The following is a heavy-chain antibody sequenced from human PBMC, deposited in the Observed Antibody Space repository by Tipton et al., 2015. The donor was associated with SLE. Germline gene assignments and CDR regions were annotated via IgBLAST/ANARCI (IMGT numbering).Heavy chain of an antibody. Sequence: LRLSCAVYGGSFSGYYWSWIRQPPGKGLEWIGEINHSGSTNYNPPLKSRVTISVDTSKNQFSLKLSSVTAAVTAVYYCARRAMVQGVGDNGMDVWGQGTTVTVSS. D-gene: IGHD3-10*01. J-gene: IGHJ6*02. CDR3: ARRAMVQGVGDNGMDV. CDR2: INHSGST. V-gene: IGHV4-34*01. CDR1: GGSFSGYY.